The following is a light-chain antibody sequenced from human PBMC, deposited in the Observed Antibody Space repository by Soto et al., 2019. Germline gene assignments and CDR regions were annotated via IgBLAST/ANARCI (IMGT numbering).Light chain of an antibody. J-gene: IGKJ2*01. CDR1: QDISNY. CDR3: QQYDHLYT. V-gene: IGKV1-33*01. CDR2: DAS. Sequence: DIQMTQSPSSLSASVGDRVTITCQASQDISNYLTWYQQKPGKAPKLLIYDASNLETGVPSRFSGSGSGTDFTFTISSLQPEDIATYYCQQYDHLYTFGQGTKLEIK.